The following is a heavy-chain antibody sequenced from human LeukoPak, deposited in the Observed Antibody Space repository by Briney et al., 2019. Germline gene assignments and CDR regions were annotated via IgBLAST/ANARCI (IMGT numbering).Heavy chain of an antibody. CDR1: GGSISGYY. CDR3: ARQRVYYDSSGFQH. J-gene: IGHJ1*01. D-gene: IGHD3-22*01. CDR2: IYYSGST. V-gene: IGHV4-59*08. Sequence: PSETLSLTCTVSGGSISGYYWSWIRQPPGRGLEWIGYIYYSGSTNYNPSLKSRVTISVDTSKNQFSLKLSSVTAADTAVYYCARQRVYYDSSGFQHWGQGTLVTVSS.